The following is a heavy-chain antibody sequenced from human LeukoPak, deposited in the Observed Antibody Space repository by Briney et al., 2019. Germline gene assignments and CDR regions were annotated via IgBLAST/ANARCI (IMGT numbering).Heavy chain of an antibody. Sequence: SETLPLTCAVYGGSFSGYYWSWIRQPPGKGLEWIGEINHSGSTNYNPSLKSRVTISVDTSKNQFSLKLSSVTAADTAVYYCAIGSGYYNARWFDPWGQGTLVTVSS. J-gene: IGHJ5*02. CDR1: GGSFSGYY. D-gene: IGHD3-3*01. V-gene: IGHV4-34*01. CDR3: AIGSGYYNARWFDP. CDR2: INHSGST.